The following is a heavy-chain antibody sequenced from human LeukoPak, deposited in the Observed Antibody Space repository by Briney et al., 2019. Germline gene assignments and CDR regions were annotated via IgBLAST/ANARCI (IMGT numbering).Heavy chain of an antibody. CDR2: ISGSDGST. Sequence: GGSLRLSCAASGITFSSYGMSWVRQAPGKGLEWVSAISGSDGSTYYADSVKGRFTISRDNSKNTLYLQMNSLRAEDAAVYYCAKAPVTTCSGAYCYPFDYWGQGTLVTVSS. D-gene: IGHD2-15*01. CDR3: AKAPVTTCSGAYCYPFDY. CDR1: GITFSSYG. V-gene: IGHV3-23*01. J-gene: IGHJ4*02.